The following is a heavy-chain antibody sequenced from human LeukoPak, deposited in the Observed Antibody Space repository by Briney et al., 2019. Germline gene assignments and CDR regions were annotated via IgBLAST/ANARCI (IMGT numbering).Heavy chain of an antibody. CDR2: ISGSGGST. CDR3: AKPWGSGSYYNGLGVDY. J-gene: IGHJ4*02. Sequence: GGTLRLFCAASGFTFSSYAMSWVRQAPGKGLEWVSAISGSGGSTYYADSVKGRFTISKDNSKNRLYLQMNSLRAEDTAVYYCAKPWGSGSYYNGLGVDYWGQGTLVTVSS. V-gene: IGHV3-23*01. D-gene: IGHD3-10*01. CDR1: GFTFSSYA.